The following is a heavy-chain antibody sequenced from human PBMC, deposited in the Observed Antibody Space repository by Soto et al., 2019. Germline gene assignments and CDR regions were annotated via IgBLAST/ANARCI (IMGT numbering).Heavy chain of an antibody. V-gene: IGHV1-3*01. D-gene: IGHD2-21*01. CDR1: GFIFSRST. Sequence: QVHLVQTGAEMKKPGASLNVSCKASGFIFSRSTIHWVRQAPGQRLEWMGWILAGQGNTKYPGQFQGRLTIDSDTSASTAYLLLNSLTSEDTAVYYCARDFSLGGPVIWFDPWCPGTLVTVSS. CDR2: ILAGQGNT. J-gene: IGHJ5*02. CDR3: ARDFSLGGPVIWFDP.